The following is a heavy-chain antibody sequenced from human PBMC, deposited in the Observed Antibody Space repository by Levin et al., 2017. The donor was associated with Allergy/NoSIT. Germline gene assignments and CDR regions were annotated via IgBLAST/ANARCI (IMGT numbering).Heavy chain of an antibody. CDR1: GFTFDDSG. V-gene: IGHV3-20*04. J-gene: IGHJ4*02. D-gene: IGHD6-19*01. Sequence: LSLTCAASGFTFDDSGMNWIRQAPGKGLEWVPGINWKGGRTGYADSVKGRFTISRDNAKNSLYLQMNSLRAEDTALYYCARDKGIAVAGGFDYWGQGTLVTVSS. CDR2: INWKGGRT. CDR3: ARDKGIAVAGGFDY.